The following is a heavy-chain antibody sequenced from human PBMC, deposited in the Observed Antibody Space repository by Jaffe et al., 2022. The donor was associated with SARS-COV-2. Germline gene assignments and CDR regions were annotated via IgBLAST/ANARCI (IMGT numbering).Heavy chain of an antibody. V-gene: IGHV3-15*01. J-gene: IGHJ4*02. CDR2: IKSKTDGGTT. CDR1: EFTFSNAW. CDR3: TTLGYCSGGGCYSRVY. Sequence: EVQLVESGGGLVKPGGSLRLSCAASEFTFSNAWMSWVRQAPGKGLEWVGRIKSKTDGGTTDYAAPVKGRFTISRDDSKNTLYLQMNSLKTEDTAVYYCTTLGYCSGGGCYSRVYWGQGTLVTVSS. D-gene: IGHD2-15*01.